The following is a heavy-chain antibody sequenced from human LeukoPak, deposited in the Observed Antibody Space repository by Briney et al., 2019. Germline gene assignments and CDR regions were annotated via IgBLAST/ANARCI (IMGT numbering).Heavy chain of an antibody. V-gene: IGHV1-69*01. J-gene: IGHJ5*02. CDR3: ASGGGYELLSFFDP. D-gene: IGHD2-2*01. CDR1: GGTFSSYA. CDR2: IIPIFGTA. Sequence: GSSVKVSCKASGGTFSSYAISWVRQAPGQGLEWMGGIIPIFGTANYAQKFQGRVTITADESTSTAYMELSSLRSEDTAVYYCASGGGYELLSFFDPWGQGTLVTVSS.